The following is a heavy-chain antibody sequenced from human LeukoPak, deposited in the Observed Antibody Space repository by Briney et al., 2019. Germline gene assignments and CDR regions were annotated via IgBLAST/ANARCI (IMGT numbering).Heavy chain of an antibody. Sequence: PGGSLRLSCVASGFTFSSSWMSWVRQAPGKGLEWVANIKQDGSEKSYVESVRGRFTISRDNAKNSLYLQLNSLRAEDTALYYCARDNPPDYWGQGTLVNVSS. V-gene: IGHV3-7*03. CDR2: IKQDGSEK. J-gene: IGHJ4*02. CDR3: ARDNPPDY. CDR1: GFTFSSSW.